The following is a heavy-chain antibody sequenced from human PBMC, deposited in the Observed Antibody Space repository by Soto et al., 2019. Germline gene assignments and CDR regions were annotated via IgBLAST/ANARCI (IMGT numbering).Heavy chain of an antibody. CDR1: GFTFSSYA. V-gene: IGHV3-23*01. CDR3: AKDRITYCSSTSCHPGADAFDI. J-gene: IGHJ3*02. CDR2: ISGSGGST. D-gene: IGHD2-2*01. Sequence: GGSLRLSCAASGFTFSSYAMSWVRQAPGKGLEWVSAISGSGGSTYYADSVKGRFTISRDNSKNTLYLQMNSLRAEDTAVYYCAKDRITYCSSTSCHPGADAFDIWGQGTMVTVSS.